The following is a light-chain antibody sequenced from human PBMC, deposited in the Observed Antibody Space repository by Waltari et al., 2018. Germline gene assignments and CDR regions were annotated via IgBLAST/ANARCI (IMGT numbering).Light chain of an antibody. CDR2: GAS. CDR3: QQFGSSPLIT. CDR1: QSISSGK. J-gene: IGKJ5*01. Sequence: EIVLTQSPGTLSLPPGESATLSCRASQSISSGKLAWYQQKPGQAPRLLIYGASSRASGIPDKFRGSGSGTDFTLTISGLEPEDFAVYYCQQFGSSPLITFGQGTRLEIK. V-gene: IGKV3-20*01.